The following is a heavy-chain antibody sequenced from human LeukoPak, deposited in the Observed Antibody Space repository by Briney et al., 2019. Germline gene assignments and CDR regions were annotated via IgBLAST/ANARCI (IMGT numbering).Heavy chain of an antibody. CDR3: ARGGMTVDTAMVVVC. CDR2: IYYSGST. V-gene: IGHV4-59*01. J-gene: IGHJ4*02. Sequence: SETLSLTCTVSGGSISSYYWSWTRQPPGKGLEWIGYIYYSGSTNYNPSLKSRVTISVDTSKNQFSLKLSSVTAADTAVYYCARGGMTVDTAMVVVCWGQGTLVTVSS. CDR1: GGSISSYY. D-gene: IGHD5-18*01.